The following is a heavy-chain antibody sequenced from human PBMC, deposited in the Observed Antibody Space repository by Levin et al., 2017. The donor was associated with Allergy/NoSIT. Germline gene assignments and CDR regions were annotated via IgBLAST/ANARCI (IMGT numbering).Heavy chain of an antibody. J-gene: IGHJ3*02. D-gene: IGHD2-2*01. CDR1: GFTFSTYG. CDR2: IWYDGSKK. V-gene: IGHV3-33*01. Sequence: PGGSLRLSCAASGFTFSTYGMHWVRQAPGKGLEWVATIWYDGSKKYYADSVRGRFTISRDNSRDNPKNTLYLEMNSLRAEDTAVYYCARDIRPYSSSWYPGAFDIWGQGTMVTVSS. CDR3: ARDIRPYSSSWYPGAFDI.